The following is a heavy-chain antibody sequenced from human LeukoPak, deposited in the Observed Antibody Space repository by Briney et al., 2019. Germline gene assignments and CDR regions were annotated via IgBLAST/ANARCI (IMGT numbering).Heavy chain of an antibody. J-gene: IGHJ5*02. CDR1: DDSMSTHY. Sequence: SETLSLTCTVSDDSMSTHYWTWIRQPPGKGLEWIGHIYISGSTKYNPSLKSRVTISLDPSKNQFSLSLNSVTDADTAVYFCARAGHYDPSGDYSSNLRFDPWGQGTLVIVSS. CDR3: ARAGHYDPSGDYSSNLRFDP. D-gene: IGHD3-22*01. V-gene: IGHV4-4*09. CDR2: IYISGST.